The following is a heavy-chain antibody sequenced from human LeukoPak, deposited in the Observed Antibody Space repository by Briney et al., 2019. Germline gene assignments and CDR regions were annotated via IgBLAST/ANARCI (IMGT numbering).Heavy chain of an antibody. J-gene: IGHJ6*04. CDR3: ARDGVLWFGEQYYYAMDV. Sequence: GRSLRLSCAASGFTFSSYWMHWVRQAPGKGLVWVSRINSDGSSTSYADSVKGRFTISRDNAKNTLYLQMNSLRAEDTAVYYCARDGVLWFGEQYYYAMDVWGKGTTVTVSS. D-gene: IGHD3-10*01. V-gene: IGHV3-74*01. CDR1: GFTFSSYW. CDR2: INSDGSST.